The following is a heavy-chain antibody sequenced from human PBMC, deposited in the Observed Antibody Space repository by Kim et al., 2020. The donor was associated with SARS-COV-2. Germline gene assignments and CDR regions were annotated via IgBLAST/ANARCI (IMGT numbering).Heavy chain of an antibody. CDR2: IYYSGST. CDR1: GGSISSSSYY. CDR3: ARRRGFGELFWSGVWFDP. V-gene: IGHV4-39*01. J-gene: IGHJ5*02. D-gene: IGHD3-10*01. Sequence: SETLSLTCTVSGGSISSSSYYWGWIRQPPGKGLEWIGSIYYSGSTYYNPSLKSRVTISVDTSKNQFSLKLSSVTAADTAVYYCARRRGFGELFWSGVWFDPWGQGTLVTVSS.